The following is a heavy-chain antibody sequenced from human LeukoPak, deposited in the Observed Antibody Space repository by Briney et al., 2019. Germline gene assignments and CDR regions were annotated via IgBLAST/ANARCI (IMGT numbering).Heavy chain of an antibody. D-gene: IGHD3-22*01. J-gene: IGHJ4*02. Sequence: SETLSLTCTVSGGPISSSSYYWGWIRQPPGKGLEWIGSIYYSGSTYYNPSLKSRVTISVDTSKNQFSLKLSSVTAADTAVYYCASPGMTYYYDSSAYYFDYWGQGTLVTVSS. CDR1: GGPISSSSYY. V-gene: IGHV4-39*01. CDR3: ASPGMTYYYDSSAYYFDY. CDR2: IYYSGST.